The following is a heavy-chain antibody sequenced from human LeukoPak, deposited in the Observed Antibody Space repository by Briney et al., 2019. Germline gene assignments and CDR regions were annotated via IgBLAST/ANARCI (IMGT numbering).Heavy chain of an antibody. CDR3: ARVYRSYSFDALDI. V-gene: IGHV3-7*01. D-gene: IGHD1-14*01. J-gene: IGHJ3*02. Sequence: GGSLRLSCAASGFTFSSYWMSWVRQAPGKGLEWVANIKQDGSEKYYVDSVKGRFTISRDNAKNSLYLQMNSLRAEDTAVYYCARVYRSYSFDALDIWGQGTMVTVSS. CDR2: IKQDGSEK. CDR1: GFTFSSYW.